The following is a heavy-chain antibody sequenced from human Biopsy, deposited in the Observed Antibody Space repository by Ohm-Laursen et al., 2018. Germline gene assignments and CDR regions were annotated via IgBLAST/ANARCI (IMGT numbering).Heavy chain of an antibody. CDR1: GYSFTSYY. V-gene: IGHV1-46*01. CDR3: AKGGHKAWLDS. D-gene: IGHD1-26*01. J-gene: IGHJ5*01. CDR2: INPSGGST. Sequence: GASVKVSCNASGYSFTSYYMHWVRQAPGQGLEWMGIINPSGGSTDYAQKFQGRVTMTRDTSTSTVYMEQISLRSDDTAVYYCAKGGHKAWLDSWGQGALVTVSS.